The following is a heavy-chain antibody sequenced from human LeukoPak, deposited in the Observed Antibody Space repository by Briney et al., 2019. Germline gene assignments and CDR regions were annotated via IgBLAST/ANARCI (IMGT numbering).Heavy chain of an antibody. CDR3: ARGVFGAYGYDY. V-gene: IGHV3-74*01. D-gene: IGHD4-17*01. CDR2: IYIDGSRT. J-gene: IGHJ4*02. Sequence: GGSLRLSCAASGFTLSSYWMHWVRQAPGKRLVWVSRIYIDGSRTNYADSVKGRFTISRDNAKNTLYLQMNSMRAEDTAVYYCARGVFGAYGYDYWGQGTLVTVSS. CDR1: GFTLSSYW.